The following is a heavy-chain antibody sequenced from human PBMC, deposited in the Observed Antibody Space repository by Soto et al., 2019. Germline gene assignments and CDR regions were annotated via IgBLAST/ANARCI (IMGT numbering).Heavy chain of an antibody. CDR3: ARVGVGATTLFGYFDY. CDR1: GFTFSSYS. J-gene: IGHJ4*02. V-gene: IGHV3-21*01. Sequence: GGSLRLSCAASGFTFSSYSMNWVRQAPGKGLEWVSSISSSSSYIYYADSVKGRFTISRDNAKKSLYLQMNSLRAEDTAVYYCARVGVGATTLFGYFDYWGKGTLVTVSS. D-gene: IGHD1-26*01. CDR2: ISSSSSYI.